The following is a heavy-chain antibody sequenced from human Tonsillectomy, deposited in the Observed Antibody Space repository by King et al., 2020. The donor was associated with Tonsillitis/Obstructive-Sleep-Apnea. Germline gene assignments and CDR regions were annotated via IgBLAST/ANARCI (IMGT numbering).Heavy chain of an antibody. Sequence: HVQLQQWGAGLLKPSETLSLTCAVYGGSFSGYYWSWIRQPPGKGLEWIGEINHSGSTNYNPSLKSRVTISVDTSKNQFSLKLSSVTAADTAVYYCTVTYYCYGMDVWGQGPTVTVSS. V-gene: IGHV4-34*01. CDR1: GGSFSGYY. CDR3: TVTYYCYGMDV. D-gene: IGHD2/OR15-2a*01. CDR2: INHSGST. J-gene: IGHJ6*02.